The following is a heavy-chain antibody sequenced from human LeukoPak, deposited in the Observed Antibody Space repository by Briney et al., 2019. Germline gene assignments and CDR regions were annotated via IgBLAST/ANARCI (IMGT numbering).Heavy chain of an antibody. CDR1: VFTFSSYS. Sequence: GGSLRLSCAASVFTFSSYSMNWVRQAPGKGLEWVSSISSSSSYIYYADSVKGRFTISRDNAKNSLYLQMNSLRAEDTAVYYCARYYSDSSGPDYWGQGTLVTLSS. V-gene: IGHV3-21*01. CDR3: ARYYSDSSGPDY. J-gene: IGHJ4*02. D-gene: IGHD3-22*01. CDR2: ISSSSSYI.